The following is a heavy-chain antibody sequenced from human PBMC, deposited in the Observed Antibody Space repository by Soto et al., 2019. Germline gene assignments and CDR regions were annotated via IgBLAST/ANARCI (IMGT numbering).Heavy chain of an antibody. CDR3: ARVIAQQLVNDY. CDR1: GGSISSGGYY. J-gene: IGHJ4*02. V-gene: IGHV4-31*03. D-gene: IGHD6-13*01. Sequence: SETLSLTCTVSGGSISSGGYYWSWIRQHPGKGLEWIGYIYYSGSTYYNPSLKSRVTISVDTSKNQFSLKLSSVTAADTAVYYCARVIAQQLVNDYWGQGTLVTVSS. CDR2: IYYSGST.